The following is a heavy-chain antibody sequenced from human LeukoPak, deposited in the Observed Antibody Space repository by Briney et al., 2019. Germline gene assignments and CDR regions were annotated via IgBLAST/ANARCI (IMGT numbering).Heavy chain of an antibody. V-gene: IGHV3-53*01. CDR3: ARDGVRAGGNRGVVFDY. CDR1: GFTVSSNC. CDR2: IYSGGST. Sequence: GGSLRLSCAASGFTVSSNCMSWVRQAPGKGLEWVSVIYSGGSTYYADSVKGRFTISRDNSKNTLYLQMNSLRAEDTAVYYCARDGVRAGGNRGVVFDYWGQGTLVTVSS. J-gene: IGHJ4*02. D-gene: IGHD4-23*01.